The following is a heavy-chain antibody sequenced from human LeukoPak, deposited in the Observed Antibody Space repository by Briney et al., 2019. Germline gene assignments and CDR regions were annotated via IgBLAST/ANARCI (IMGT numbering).Heavy chain of an antibody. Sequence: SQTLSLTCAISGDSVSSNSAAWNWIRQSPSRGLEWLGRTYYRSKWYNDYAVSVKSRITINPDTSKNQFSLQLNSVTPEDTAVYYCAKESESYDSSGSTFHYWGQGTLVTVSS. CDR3: AKESESYDSSGSTFHY. J-gene: IGHJ4*02. V-gene: IGHV6-1*01. D-gene: IGHD3-22*01. CDR2: TYYRSKWYN. CDR1: GDSVSSNSAA.